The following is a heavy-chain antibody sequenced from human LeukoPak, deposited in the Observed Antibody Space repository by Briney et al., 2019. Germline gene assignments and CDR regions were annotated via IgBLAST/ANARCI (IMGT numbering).Heavy chain of an antibody. D-gene: IGHD2-2*01. CDR1: GYTFSKYA. CDR3: ARGGGGAVVPAL. Sequence: ASVNVSCKGSGYTFSKYAMNWVRQATGQGLERMGWINTKTGDPTYGQGFTGRFVFSLETSVSTAYLQINSLKAEDTAVYYCARGGGGAVVPALWGQGTLITVSS. J-gene: IGHJ4*02. V-gene: IGHV7-4-1*02. CDR2: INTKTGDP.